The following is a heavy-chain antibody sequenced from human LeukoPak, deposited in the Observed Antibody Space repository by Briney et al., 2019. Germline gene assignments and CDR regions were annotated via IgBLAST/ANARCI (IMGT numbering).Heavy chain of an antibody. V-gene: IGHV3-23*01. CDR2: ITGNGITT. D-gene: IGHD2-2*01. J-gene: IGHJ1*01. Sequence: PGGSLRLSCAASGFTFSSYAMSWVRQAPGKGLEWVSAITGNGITTYYADSVKGRFTHSRDNSKNTLYLQMNSLRAEDTAVYYCAKTPGVVAPAPFRHWGQGTLVAVSS. CDR3: AKTPGVVAPAPFRH. CDR1: GFTFSSYA.